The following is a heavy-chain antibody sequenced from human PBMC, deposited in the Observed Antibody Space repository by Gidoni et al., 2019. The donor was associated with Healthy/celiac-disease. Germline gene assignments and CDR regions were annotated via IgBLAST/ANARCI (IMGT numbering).Heavy chain of an antibody. J-gene: IGHJ4*02. CDR2: IYYSGST. Sequence: QMQLQESGPGLVKPSETLSLTCTVSGGSISSRSYYWGWIRQPPGKGRAWIGSIYYSGSTSYTPSLQRLITISVDTSKNQFSLKLSSVTAADTAVYYCARNRGYWGQGTLVTVSS. CDR1: GGSISSRSYY. CDR3: ARNRGY. V-gene: IGHV4-39*01.